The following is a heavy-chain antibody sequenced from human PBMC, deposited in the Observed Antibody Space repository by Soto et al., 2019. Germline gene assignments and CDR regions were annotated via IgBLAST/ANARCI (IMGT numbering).Heavy chain of an antibody. CDR1: GFSLSTRGVG. V-gene: IGHV2-5*02. CDR3: AHSGIYYDSSGCLYRNFDY. D-gene: IGHD3-22*01. CDR2: IYWDDDK. Sequence: SGPTLVNPTQTLTLTCTFSGFSLSTRGVGVGWIRQPPGKALEWLALIYWDDDKRYSPSLESRLTITKDTSKNQVVLSMTNMDPVDTATYYCAHSGIYYDSSGCLYRNFDYWGQGTLVTVSS. J-gene: IGHJ4*02.